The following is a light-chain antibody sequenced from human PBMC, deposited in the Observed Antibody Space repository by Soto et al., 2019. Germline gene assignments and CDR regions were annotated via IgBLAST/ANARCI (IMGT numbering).Light chain of an antibody. CDR3: QQCGSSPLT. J-gene: IGKJ4*01. CDR2: GAS. Sequence: EIVLTQSPGTLSLSPGERATLSCRASQSVSSSYLAWYQQKPGQAPRLLFYGASSRAIGIPDRFSGSGSGTDFALTISRLQPEDFAVYYCQQCGSSPLTFGGGTKVEIK. V-gene: IGKV3-20*01. CDR1: QSVSSSY.